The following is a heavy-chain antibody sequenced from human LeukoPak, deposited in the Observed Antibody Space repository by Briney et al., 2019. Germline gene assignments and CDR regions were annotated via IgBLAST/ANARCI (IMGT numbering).Heavy chain of an antibody. CDR2: INWNGGST. CDR3: ARVTTGDYYYYYMDV. CDR1: GFTFSSYG. J-gene: IGHJ6*03. V-gene: IGHV3-20*04. Sequence: GGSLRLSCAASGFTFSSYGMSWVRQAPGKGLEWVSGINWNGGSTGYADSVKGRFTISRDNAKNSLYLQMNSLRAEDTALYYCARVTTGDYYYYYMDVWGKGTTVTVSS. D-gene: IGHD4-11*01.